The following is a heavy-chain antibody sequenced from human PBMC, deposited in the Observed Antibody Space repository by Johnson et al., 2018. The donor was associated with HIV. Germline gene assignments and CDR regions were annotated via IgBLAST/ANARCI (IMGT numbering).Heavy chain of an antibody. D-gene: IGHD2-15*01. J-gene: IGHJ3*02. V-gene: IGHV3-30-3*01. CDR3: ARERYGSQAIDAFDI. CDR1: GFTFRNFA. Sequence: QMQLVESGGGVVQPGRSLRLSCAASGFTFRNFAMHWVRQAPGKGLEWVAFVSHHGSNQYYADSVKGRFIISRDNSQNTVFLQMNSLRAEDMAVYYCARERYGSQAIDAFDIWGQGTMVTVSS. CDR2: VSHHGSNQ.